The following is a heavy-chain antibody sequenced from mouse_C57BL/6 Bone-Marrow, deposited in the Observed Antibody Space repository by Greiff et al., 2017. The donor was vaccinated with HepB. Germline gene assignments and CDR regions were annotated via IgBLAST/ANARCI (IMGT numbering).Heavy chain of an antibody. D-gene: IGHD1-1*01. V-gene: IGHV1-47*01. CDR1: GYTFTTYP. CDR2: FHPYNDDT. Sequence: VKLVESGAELVKPGASVKMSCKASGYTFTTYPIEWMKQNHGKSLEWIGNFHPYNDDTKYNEKFKGKATLTVEKSSSTVYLELSRLTSDDSAVYYCARGGYYYGSSLYAMDYWGQGTSVTVSS. J-gene: IGHJ4*01. CDR3: ARGGYYYGSSLYAMDY.